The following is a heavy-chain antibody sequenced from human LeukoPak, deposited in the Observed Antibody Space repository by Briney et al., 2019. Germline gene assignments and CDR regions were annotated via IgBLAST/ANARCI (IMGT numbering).Heavy chain of an antibody. D-gene: IGHD2-15*01. Sequence: PSETLSLTCTVSGGSISSYYWSWIRQPPGKGLEWIGYIYYSGSTNYNPSLKSQVTISVDTSKNQFSLKLSSVTAADTAVYYCARGRYCSGGSCYSADAFDIWGQGTMVTVSS. V-gene: IGHV4-59*01. CDR2: IYYSGST. CDR1: GGSISSYY. J-gene: IGHJ3*02. CDR3: ARGRYCSGGSCYSADAFDI.